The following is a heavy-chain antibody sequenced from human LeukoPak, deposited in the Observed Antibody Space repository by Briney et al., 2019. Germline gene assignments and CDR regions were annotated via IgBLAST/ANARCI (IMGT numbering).Heavy chain of an antibody. CDR3: ARGAGGSGSYSFRYNWFDP. D-gene: IGHD3-10*01. CDR2: IYYSGST. CDR1: GGSISSSSYY. J-gene: IGHJ5*02. V-gene: IGHV4-39*07. Sequence: PSETLSLTCTVSGGSISSSSYYWGWIRQPPGKGLEWIGSIYYSGSTYYNPSLKSRVTISVDTSKNQFSLKLSSVTAADTAVYYCARGAGGSGSYSFRYNWFDPWGQGTLVTVSS.